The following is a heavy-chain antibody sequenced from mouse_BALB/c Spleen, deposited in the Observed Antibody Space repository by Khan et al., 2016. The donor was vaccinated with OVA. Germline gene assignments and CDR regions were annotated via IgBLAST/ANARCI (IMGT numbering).Heavy chain of an antibody. V-gene: IGHV9-3-1*01. Sequence: QIQLVQSGPELKKPGETVKISCKATGYTFTTNGMNWVKQAPGKGLKWMGWINTYTGEPIYDDDFKGRFAFSLETSASTAYLQINNLKNEDTATDFCARVGYNGTMDCWGQGTSVTVSS. CDR3: ARVGYNGTMDC. D-gene: IGHD2-14*01. CDR2: INTYTGEP. J-gene: IGHJ4*01. CDR1: GYTFTTNG.